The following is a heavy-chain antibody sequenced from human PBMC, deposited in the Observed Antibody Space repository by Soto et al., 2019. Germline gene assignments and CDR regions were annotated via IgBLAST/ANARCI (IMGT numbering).Heavy chain of an antibody. J-gene: IGHJ4*02. CDR3: ARDGCSGGRCYLDY. V-gene: IGHV3-30-3*01. CDR2: ISYDGSND. Sequence: QVQLVESGGGVIQPGRSLRLSCAASGFTFSGYAIHWVRQAPGKGLEWVALISYDGSNDYHADSVKGRFTISRDNSKNTLYLQMNSLRVEDTAVYYCARDGCSGGRCYLDYWGRGTLVTVSP. D-gene: IGHD2-15*01. CDR1: GFTFSGYA.